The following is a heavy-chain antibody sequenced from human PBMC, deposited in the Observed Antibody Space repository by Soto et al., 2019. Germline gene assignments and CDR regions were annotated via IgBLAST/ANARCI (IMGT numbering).Heavy chain of an antibody. Sequence: QVQLVQSGAEVKKPGSSVKVSCKASGGTFSSYAISWVRQAPGQGLEWMGGIIPIFGTANYAQKFQGRVTITADESTSTAYMELSSLRSEDTDVYYCARGGKITMVRGPNYYYYGMDVWGQGTTVTVSS. CDR2: IIPIFGTA. CDR1: GGTFSSYA. J-gene: IGHJ6*02. D-gene: IGHD3-10*01. V-gene: IGHV1-69*01. CDR3: ARGGKITMVRGPNYYYYGMDV.